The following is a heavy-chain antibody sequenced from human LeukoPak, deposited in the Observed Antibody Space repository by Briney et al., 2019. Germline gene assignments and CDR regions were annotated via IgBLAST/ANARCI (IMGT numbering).Heavy chain of an antibody. CDR2: IYPGDSDT. D-gene: IGHD2-2*01. V-gene: IGHV5-51*01. CDR1: GYSFTSDW. J-gene: IGHJ4*02. Sequence: GESLKISCKGSGYSFTSDWIGWVRQMPGKGLEWMGMIYPGDSDTRYSPSFQGQVTISADKSITTAYLQWRSLKASDTAMYYCTRSTSTWKYYFDYWGQGALVTVSS. CDR3: TRSTSTWKYYFDY.